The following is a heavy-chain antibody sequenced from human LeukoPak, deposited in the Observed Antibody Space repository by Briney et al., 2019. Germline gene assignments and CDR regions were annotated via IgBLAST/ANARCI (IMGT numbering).Heavy chain of an antibody. CDR3: ARVRDQGVYFDY. D-gene: IGHD2-8*01. Sequence: PSETLSLTCAVYGGSFSGYYWSWIRQPPGKGLEWIGEINHSGSTNYNPSLKSRVTISVDMSKNQFSLKVSSVTAADTAVYYGARVRDQGVYFDYWGQGTLVTVSS. CDR1: GGSFSGYY. V-gene: IGHV4-34*01. J-gene: IGHJ4*02. CDR2: INHSGST.